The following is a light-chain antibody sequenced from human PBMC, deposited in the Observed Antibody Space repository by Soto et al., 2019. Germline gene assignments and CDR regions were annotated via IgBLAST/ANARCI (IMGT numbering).Light chain of an antibody. V-gene: IGKV1-9*01. CDR1: YDISSS. CDR3: QQLSHYPYT. CDR2: DSS. J-gene: IGKJ2*01. Sequence: DIQLTQSPSFLSASVEDRVTISCRASYDISSSLAWYQQEPGKPPKLLIYDSSTLQTGVPSRFTGSGSGRKFTLTISGLHFGAFATYFCQQLSHYPYTFGQGTKLEI.